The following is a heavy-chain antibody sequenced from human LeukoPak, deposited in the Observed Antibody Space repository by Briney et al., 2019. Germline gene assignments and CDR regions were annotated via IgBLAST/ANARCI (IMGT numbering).Heavy chain of an antibody. J-gene: IGHJ4*02. CDR2: ISGSGGST. D-gene: IGHD5-12*01. CDR1: GFTFSSYA. V-gene: IGHV3-23*01. CDR3: AKAVRTGLYSGYDF. Sequence: GGSLRLSCAASGFTFSSYAMSWVRQAPGKGLEWVSAISGSGGSTYYADSVKGRFTISRDNAKNSLYLQMSSLRAEDTALYYCAKAVRTGLYSGYDFWGQGTLVTVSS.